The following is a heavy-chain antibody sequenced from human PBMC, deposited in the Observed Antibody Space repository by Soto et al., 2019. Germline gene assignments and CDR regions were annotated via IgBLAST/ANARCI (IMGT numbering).Heavy chain of an antibody. V-gene: IGHV3-7*05. CDR2: INGDGSEK. CDR3: TRDAGPSGWYL. D-gene: IGHD6-19*01. J-gene: IGHJ5*02. CDR1: GFDFNIHW. Sequence: GGSLRLSCATSGFDFNIHWMSWVRLAPGKGPEWVANINGDGSEKHYVDSVKGRFTISRDNAKSSLYLQMNGLRVEDTAVYYCTRDAGPSGWYLWGQGTLVTVSS.